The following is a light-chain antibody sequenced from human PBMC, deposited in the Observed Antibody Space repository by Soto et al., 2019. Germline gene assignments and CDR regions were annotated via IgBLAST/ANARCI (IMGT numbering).Light chain of an antibody. CDR1: SSDVGAYKY. CDR2: EVS. CDR3: TSYVGSNIWV. V-gene: IGLV2-8*01. J-gene: IGLJ3*02. Sequence: QSVLTQPPSASGSPGQSVTISCTGTSSDVGAYKYVSWYQHYPGKAPKLMIYEVSKRPSGVPDRFSGSKSGNTASLTVSGLQAEDEADYYCTSYVGSNIWVFGGGTKLTVL.